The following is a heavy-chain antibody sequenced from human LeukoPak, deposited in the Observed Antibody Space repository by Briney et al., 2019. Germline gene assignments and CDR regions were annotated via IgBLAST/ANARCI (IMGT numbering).Heavy chain of an antibody. J-gene: IGHJ4*02. Sequence: ASVKVTCKASGGTFSSYAISWVRQAPGQGLEWMGGIIPIFGTANYAQKFQGRVTITADESTSTAYMELSSLRSEDTAVYYCARDRDGYTDDYWGQGTLVTVSS. V-gene: IGHV1-69*13. CDR2: IIPIFGTA. CDR3: ARDRDGYTDDY. D-gene: IGHD5-24*01. CDR1: GGTFSSYA.